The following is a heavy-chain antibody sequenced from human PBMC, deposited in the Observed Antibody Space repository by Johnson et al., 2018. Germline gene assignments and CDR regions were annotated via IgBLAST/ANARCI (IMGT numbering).Heavy chain of an antibody. D-gene: IGHD1-26*01. Sequence: QVQLVQSGGGVVQPGRSLRLSCAASGFTFSSYGMHWVRQAPGKGLEWVAVISYDGSNKYEADSVKGRFTISRDNSKNTLYLQMNSLRAEDTAVYYCASGVGPDYYYYMDVWGQGTTVTVSS. CDR2: ISYDGSNK. J-gene: IGHJ6*03. V-gene: IGHV3-30*03. CDR3: ASGVGPDYYYYMDV. CDR1: GFTFSSYG.